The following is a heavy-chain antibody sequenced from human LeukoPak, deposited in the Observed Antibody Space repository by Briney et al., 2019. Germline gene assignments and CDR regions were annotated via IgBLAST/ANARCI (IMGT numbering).Heavy chain of an antibody. J-gene: IGHJ4*02. CDR2: INPNSGST. Sequence: ASVNVSCKASGYTFTGYYMHWVRQAPGQGLEWMGWINPNSGSTNYAQKFQGRVTMTRDTSISTAYMELSRLRSDDTAVYYCARDRTRTGYSSGWYHDYWGQGTLVTVPS. CDR1: GYTFTGYY. V-gene: IGHV1-2*02. D-gene: IGHD6-19*01. CDR3: ARDRTRTGYSSGWYHDY.